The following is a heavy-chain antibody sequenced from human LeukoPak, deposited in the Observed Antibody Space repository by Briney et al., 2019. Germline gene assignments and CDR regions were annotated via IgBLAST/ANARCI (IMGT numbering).Heavy chain of an antibody. D-gene: IGHD6-13*01. J-gene: IGHJ4*02. Sequence: PGGSLRLSCAASGFTVSSTYMSWVRQPPGKGLEWVSVIYSIGSTFYADSVKGRFTVSRDNSKNTLYLQMNSLRAEDTAVYCCAREEQQLAGSLDYWGQGTLVTVSS. CDR2: IYSIGST. V-gene: IGHV3-53*01. CDR1: GFTVSSTY. CDR3: AREEQQLAGSLDY.